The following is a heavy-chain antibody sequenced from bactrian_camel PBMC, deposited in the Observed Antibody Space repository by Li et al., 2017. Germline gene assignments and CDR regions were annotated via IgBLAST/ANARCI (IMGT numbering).Heavy chain of an antibody. D-gene: IGHD1*01. CDR2: ISGFGVT. CDR1: GLTFADED. V-gene: IGHV3S10*01. Sequence: VQLVESGGDLVQPGGSLRLSCAASGLTFADEDLSWVRQAPGKGLEWVSGISGFGVTFYADSVKGRFTISRDNAKITAYLQMASLKPEDAAVYYCVPVALEERDGLVSCARWSQGTQVTVS. J-gene: IGHJ4*01.